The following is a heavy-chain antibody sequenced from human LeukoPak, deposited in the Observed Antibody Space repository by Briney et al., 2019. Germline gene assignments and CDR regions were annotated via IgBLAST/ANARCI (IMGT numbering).Heavy chain of an antibody. CDR2: INHSGST. Sequence: SETLSLTCAVYGGSFSGYYWRWIRQPPGKGLEWIGEINHSGSTNYNPSLKSRVTISVDTSKNQFSLKPSSVTAADTAVYYCARGLSVVVVGANNYGMDVWGQGTTVTVSS. CDR1: GGSFSGYY. CDR3: ARGLSVVVVGANNYGMDV. J-gene: IGHJ6*02. V-gene: IGHV4-34*01. D-gene: IGHD2-15*01.